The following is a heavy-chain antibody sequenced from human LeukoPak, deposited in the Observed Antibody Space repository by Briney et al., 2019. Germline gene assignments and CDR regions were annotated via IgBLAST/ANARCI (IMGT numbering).Heavy chain of an antibody. CDR3: AKTDGYSYGYSGYYYMDV. CDR1: GFTFSSYA. Sequence: GGSLRLSCAASGFTFSSYAMSWVRQAPGKGLEWVSAISGSGGSTHYADSVKGRFTISRDNSKNTLFLQMNSLRAEDTAVYYCAKTDGYSYGYSGYYYMDVWGKGTTVTVSS. J-gene: IGHJ6*03. V-gene: IGHV3-23*01. D-gene: IGHD5-18*01. CDR2: ISGSGGST.